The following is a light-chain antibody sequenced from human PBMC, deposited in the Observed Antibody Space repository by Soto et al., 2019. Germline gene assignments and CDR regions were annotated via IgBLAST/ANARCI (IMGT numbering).Light chain of an antibody. CDR1: QSVRSY. CDR3: QQYGSSPIT. Sequence: EIVLTQSPATLSLSPGERATLSCRASQSVRSYLAWYQQKPGQAPRLLIYDASNRATDIPDRFSGSGSGTDFTLTISRLEPEDFAVYYCQQYGSSPITFGQGTRLEIK. J-gene: IGKJ5*01. V-gene: IGKV3-20*01. CDR2: DAS.